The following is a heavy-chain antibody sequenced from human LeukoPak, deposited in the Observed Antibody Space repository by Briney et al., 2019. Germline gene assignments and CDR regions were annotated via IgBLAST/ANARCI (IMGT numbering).Heavy chain of an antibody. CDR1: GGSISSSSYY. V-gene: IGHV4-39*01. J-gene: IGHJ3*02. CDR3: GTVMYDFDWFDAFDI. Sequence: PSETLSLTCTVSGGSISSSSYYWGWIRQPPGKGLEWIGSIYYSGSTYYNPSLKSRFTISVDTSKNQFSLKVSSVTAADTAVYYCGTVMYDFDWFDAFDIWGQGTMVTVSS. D-gene: IGHD3-9*01. CDR2: IYYSGST.